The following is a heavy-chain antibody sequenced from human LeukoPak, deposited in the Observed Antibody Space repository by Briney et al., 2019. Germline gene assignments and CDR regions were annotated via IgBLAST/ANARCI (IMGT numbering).Heavy chain of an antibody. Sequence: ASVKVSCKASGYTFTSYGISWVRQAPGQGLEWMGWISAYNGNTNYAQKLQGRVTMTTDTSTSTAYMELRSLRSDDTAVYYCAREVVVPAADGWFDPWGQGTLVTVSS. CDR1: GYTFTSYG. CDR3: AREVVVPAADGWFDP. D-gene: IGHD2-2*01. V-gene: IGHV1-18*01. CDR2: ISAYNGNT. J-gene: IGHJ5*02.